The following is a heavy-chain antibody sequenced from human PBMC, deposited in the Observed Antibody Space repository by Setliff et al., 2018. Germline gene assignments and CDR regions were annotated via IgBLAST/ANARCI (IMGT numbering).Heavy chain of an antibody. J-gene: IGHJ5*02. D-gene: IGHD3-3*01. CDR1: GFTFSSHW. CDR2: INPDATTT. CDR3: TRDLPGRNYNFWSGYSDL. Sequence: LRLSCAASGFTFSSHWMHWVRQVPGKGLAWVSQINPDATTTYYADSVKGRLTISRDNSKNTLYLQMNSLRAEDTAVYYCTRDLPGRNYNFWSGYSDLWGQGTLVTVSS. V-gene: IGHV3-74*01.